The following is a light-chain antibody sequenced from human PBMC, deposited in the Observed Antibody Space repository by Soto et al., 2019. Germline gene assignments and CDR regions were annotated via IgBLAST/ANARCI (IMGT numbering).Light chain of an antibody. V-gene: IGLV1-40*01. Sequence: QSVLTQPPSVSGAPGQRVTISCTGSSSNIGAGYDVHWYQQLPGTAPKLLIYGNSNRPSGLPDRFSGSKSVTSASLAITKLQAEDEADYYCQSYDSSLSVVFGGGTKHTVL. CDR2: GNS. CDR3: QSYDSSLSVV. J-gene: IGLJ2*01. CDR1: SSNIGAGYD.